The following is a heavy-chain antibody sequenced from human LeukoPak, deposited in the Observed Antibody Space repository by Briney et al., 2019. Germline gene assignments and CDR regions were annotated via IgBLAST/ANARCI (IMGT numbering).Heavy chain of an antibody. J-gene: IGHJ6*04. CDR1: GYTFTSYY. V-gene: IGHV1-46*01. Sequence: ASVKVSCKASGYTFTSYYMHWVRQAPGQGLEWMGIINPSGGSTSYAQKFQGRVTMTRDTSTSTVYMELSSLRSEDTAVYYCARDSPGRYCSSTSCYSYYGTDVWGKGTTVTVSS. D-gene: IGHD2-2*02. CDR2: INPSGGST. CDR3: ARDSPGRYCSSTSCYSYYGTDV.